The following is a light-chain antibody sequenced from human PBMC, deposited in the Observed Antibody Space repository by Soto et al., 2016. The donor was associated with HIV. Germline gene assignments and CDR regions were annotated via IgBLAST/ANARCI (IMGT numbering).Light chain of an antibody. CDR1: NIGSKS. V-gene: IGLV3-21*03. CDR2: DDS. Sequence: SYELTQPPSVSVAPEKTARITCGGNNIGSKSVHWYQQKPGQAPVLVVYDDSDRPSGIPERFSGSNSGNSATLTISRVEAGDEADYFCQVWDSSTNHVVFGGGTKLTVL. J-gene: IGLJ2*01. CDR3: QVWDSSTNHVV.